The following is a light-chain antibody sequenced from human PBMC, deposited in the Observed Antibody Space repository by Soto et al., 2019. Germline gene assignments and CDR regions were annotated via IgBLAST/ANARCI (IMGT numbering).Light chain of an antibody. V-gene: IGKV3-20*01. CDR2: GAS. CDR3: QQYTDSRT. Sequence: EVVLTQSPSTLSLSPGERATLSCWASQSLRSSYLAWYQRKPGQAPRLLMFGASRRATGIPDRFNGSGSGTDFTLTISRLEPEDFAVYYCQQYTDSRTFGQGTKVDIK. CDR1: QSLRSSY. J-gene: IGKJ1*01.